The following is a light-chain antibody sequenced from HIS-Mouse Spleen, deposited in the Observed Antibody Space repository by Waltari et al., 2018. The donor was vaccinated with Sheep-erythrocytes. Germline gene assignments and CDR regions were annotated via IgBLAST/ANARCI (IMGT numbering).Light chain of an antibody. CDR2: EGS. Sequence: QSALTQPASVSGSTGQSITISCTGTSSDVGSYNLVSWYQQHPGKAPKLMIYEGSKGPSGVSNRFSGSKSGNTASLTISGLQAEDEADYYCCSYAGSSTWVFGGGTKLTVL. CDR1: SSDVGSYNL. CDR3: CSYAGSSTWV. J-gene: IGLJ3*02. V-gene: IGLV2-23*01.